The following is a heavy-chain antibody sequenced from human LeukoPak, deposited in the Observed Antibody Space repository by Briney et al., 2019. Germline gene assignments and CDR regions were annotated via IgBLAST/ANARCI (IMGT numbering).Heavy chain of an antibody. CDR1: DGSISGYY. D-gene: IGHD3-10*01. Sequence: SETLSLTCTVSDGSISGYYWSWIRQPPGKGLEWIGYIYYSGSTNYNPSLKSRVTISVDTSKNQFSLKLSSVTAADTAVYYCARQDYYGSGSYAATFDYWGQGTLVTVSS. CDR2: IYYSGST. V-gene: IGHV4-59*08. CDR3: ARQDYYGSGSYAATFDY. J-gene: IGHJ4*02.